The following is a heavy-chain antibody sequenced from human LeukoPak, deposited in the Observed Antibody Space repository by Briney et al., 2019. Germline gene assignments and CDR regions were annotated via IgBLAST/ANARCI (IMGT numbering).Heavy chain of an antibody. CDR3: ARGKSSKQQVARLLDY. J-gene: IGHJ4*02. D-gene: IGHD6-13*01. CDR2: ISSSSSTI. V-gene: IGHV3-48*01. CDR1: GFTFGDYA. Sequence: GGSLRLSCTTSGFTFGDYAMSWVRQAPGKGLEWVSYISSSSSTIYYADSVKGRFTISRDNAKNSLYLQMNSLRAEDTAVYYCARGKSSKQQVARLLDYWGQGTLVTVSS.